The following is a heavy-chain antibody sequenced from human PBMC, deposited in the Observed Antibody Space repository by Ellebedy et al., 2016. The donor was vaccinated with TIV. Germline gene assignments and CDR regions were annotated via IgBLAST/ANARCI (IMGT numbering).Heavy chain of an antibody. CDR2: LSGSGGST. Sequence: GESLKISCAASGFTFSSYAMSWVRQAPGKGLEWVSALSGSGGSTYYADSVKGRFTISRDNSKNTLYLQMNSLRAEDTAVYYCAKERGSSGYYLTNTFDIWGQGTMVTVSS. J-gene: IGHJ3*02. CDR1: GFTFSSYA. D-gene: IGHD3-22*01. V-gene: IGHV3-23*01. CDR3: AKERGSSGYYLTNTFDI.